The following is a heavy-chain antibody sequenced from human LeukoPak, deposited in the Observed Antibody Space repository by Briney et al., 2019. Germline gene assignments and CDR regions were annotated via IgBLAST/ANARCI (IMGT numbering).Heavy chain of an antibody. CDR2: IRGKAYGETT. V-gene: IGHV3-49*04. CDR3: ARGSDSNFGARDGFDY. Sequence: GGSLRLSCSVSGFSFSDYAINWVRQAPGKGLEWVAFIRGKAYGETTDYAASVKGRFSISRDEFDGIAYLQMNSLKTEDTAVYYCARGSDSNFGARDGFDYWGQGTLVTVPS. CDR1: GFSFSDYA. D-gene: IGHD3-16*01. J-gene: IGHJ4*02.